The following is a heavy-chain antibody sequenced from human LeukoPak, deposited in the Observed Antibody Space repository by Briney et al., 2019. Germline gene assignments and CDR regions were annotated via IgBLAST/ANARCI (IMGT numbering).Heavy chain of an antibody. Sequence: SETLSLTCTVSGGSISSYYWGWIRQPPGKGLEWIGSIYYSGSTYYNPSLKSRVTISVDTSKNQFSLKLSSVTAADTAVYYCARRQSGRYDFWSGYQDADAFDIWGQGTMVTVSS. CDR2: IYYSGST. J-gene: IGHJ3*02. CDR3: ARRQSGRYDFWSGYQDADAFDI. CDR1: GGSISSYY. D-gene: IGHD3-3*01. V-gene: IGHV4-39*01.